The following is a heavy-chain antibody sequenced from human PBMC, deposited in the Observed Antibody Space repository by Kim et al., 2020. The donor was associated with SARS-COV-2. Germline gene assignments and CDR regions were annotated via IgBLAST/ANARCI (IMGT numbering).Heavy chain of an antibody. CDR2: DGNEK. J-gene: IGHJ4*02. CDR3: AKGGGSL. Sequence: DGNEKYYVDSVKGRFTIARDNARNSMFMQMNSLRAEDTAVYYCAKGGGSLWGQGTLVTVSS. D-gene: IGHD3-16*01. V-gene: IGHV3-7*01.